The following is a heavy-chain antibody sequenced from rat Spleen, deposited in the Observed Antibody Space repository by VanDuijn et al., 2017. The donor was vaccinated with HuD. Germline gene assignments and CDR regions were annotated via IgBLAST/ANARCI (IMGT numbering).Heavy chain of an antibody. V-gene: IGHV2-61*01. CDR1: GFSVTSYH. D-gene: IGHD1-3*01. J-gene: IGHJ2*01. CDR2: IWKGGST. CDR3: AKHGNYGSYVGYFDY. Sequence: QVQLKESGPGLVQPSQTLSLTCTVSGFSVTSYHVSWVRQPPGKGLEWVGAIWKGGSTDYNSALKSRLSISRDTSKNQVFLKMNSLQTDDTGTYYCAKHGNYGSYVGYFDYWGQGVMVTVSS.